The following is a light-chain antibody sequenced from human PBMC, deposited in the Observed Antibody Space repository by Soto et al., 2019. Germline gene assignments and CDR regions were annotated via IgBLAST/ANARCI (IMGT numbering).Light chain of an antibody. Sequence: QSALTQPASVSGSPGQSITISCIGTSSNVGGFGYVSWYQQHPGKAPKLMIYDVSNRPSGVSNRFSGSKSGNTASLTISGLQAEDEADYYCSSYTSSTTLGVFGGGTKLTVL. V-gene: IGLV2-14*01. CDR1: SSNVGGFGY. CDR2: DVS. J-gene: IGLJ3*02. CDR3: SSYTSSTTLGV.